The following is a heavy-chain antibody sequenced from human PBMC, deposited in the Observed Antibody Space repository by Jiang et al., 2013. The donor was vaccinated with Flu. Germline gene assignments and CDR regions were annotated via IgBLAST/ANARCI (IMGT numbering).Heavy chain of an antibody. CDR3: TTDLLYGGNRLGDY. CDR1: GFTFSNAW. V-gene: IGHV3-15*01. D-gene: IGHD4-23*01. CDR2: IKSKTDGGTT. Sequence: LVESGGGLVKPGGSLRLSCAASGFTFSNAWMSWVRQAPGKGLEWVARIKSKTDGGTTDYAAPVKGRFTISRDDSKNTLYLQMNSLKTEDTAVYYCTTDLLYGGNRLGDYWGQGTLVTVSS. J-gene: IGHJ4*02.